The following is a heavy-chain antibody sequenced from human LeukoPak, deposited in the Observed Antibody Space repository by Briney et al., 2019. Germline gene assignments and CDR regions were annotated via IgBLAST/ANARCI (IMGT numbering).Heavy chain of an antibody. CDR2: IYSGGTT. D-gene: IGHD4-17*01. CDR1: GFTVTSNY. CDR3: ASKLTSGY. Sequence: GGSLRVSCVVSGFTVTSNYMSGVRQAPGKGLEWVSVIYSGGTTNYADSVKGRFTVYRDNSKNTLYLQMNSLRAEDTAVYYCASKLTSGYWGQGTLVTVSS. J-gene: IGHJ4*02. V-gene: IGHV3-66*01.